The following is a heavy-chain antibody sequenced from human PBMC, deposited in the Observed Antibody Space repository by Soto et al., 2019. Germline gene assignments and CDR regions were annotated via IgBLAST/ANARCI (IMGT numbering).Heavy chain of an antibody. Sequence: SQTLSLTCVISVDSVSSNSAAWNWIRQSPSRGLEWLGRTYYRSKWYNDYAVSVKSRITINPDTSKNQFSLQLNSVTPEDTAVYYCARVGGAVDPNWFDPWGQGTLVTVSS. CDR2: TYYRSKWYN. J-gene: IGHJ5*02. CDR1: VDSVSSNSAA. D-gene: IGHD6-19*01. V-gene: IGHV6-1*01. CDR3: ARVGGAVDPNWFDP.